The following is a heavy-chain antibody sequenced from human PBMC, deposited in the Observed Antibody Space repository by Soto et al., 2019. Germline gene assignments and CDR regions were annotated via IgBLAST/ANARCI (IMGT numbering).Heavy chain of an antibody. J-gene: IGHJ6*02. Sequence: GGSLRLSCAASGFTFSSYAMHWVRQAPGKGLEWVAVISYDGSNKYYADSVKGRFTISRDNSKNTLYLQMNSLRAEDTAVYYCARGNDFWSDNTNCGMDVWGQGTTVTVSS. CDR1: GFTFSSYA. D-gene: IGHD3-3*01. CDR2: ISYDGSNK. CDR3: ARGNDFWSDNTNCGMDV. V-gene: IGHV3-30-3*01.